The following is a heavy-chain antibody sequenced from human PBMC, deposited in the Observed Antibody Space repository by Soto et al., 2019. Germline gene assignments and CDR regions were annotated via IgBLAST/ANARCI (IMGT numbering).Heavy chain of an antibody. Sequence: QVQLVQSASEVQKPGSSAKVSCKASGGTFSNYAFSWVRQAPGQGLEWMGGIIPMIGTANYAEKFQGRVTITADESTSTVYMELSRLRSEDTALYYCARVRSGTYFGVYYNGMDVWGQRTAVTVSS. CDR1: GGTFSNYA. V-gene: IGHV1-69*01. CDR2: IIPMIGTA. D-gene: IGHD1-26*01. J-gene: IGHJ6*02. CDR3: ARVRSGTYFGVYYNGMDV.